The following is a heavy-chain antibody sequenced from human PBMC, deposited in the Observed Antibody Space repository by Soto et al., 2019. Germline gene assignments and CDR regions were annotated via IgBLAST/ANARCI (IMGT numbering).Heavy chain of an antibody. Sequence: GYLSWECWVSIQQNPGKGLEWIGEINHSGSTNYNPSLKSRVTISVDTSKNQFSLKLSSVTDADTAVYYCAREASRYYYYYMGVWGQGTRVTVSS. V-gene: IGHV4-34*01. J-gene: IGHJ6*03. CDR2: INHSGST. CDR3: AREASRYYYYYMGV. CDR1: GYLSWEC.